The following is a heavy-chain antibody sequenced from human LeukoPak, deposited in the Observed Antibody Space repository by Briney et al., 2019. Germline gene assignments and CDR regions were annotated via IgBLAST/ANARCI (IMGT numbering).Heavy chain of an antibody. D-gene: IGHD5-12*01. CDR2: IYSGGNT. J-gene: IGHJ4*02. CDR1: GLTVSSSY. Sequence: PGGSLRLPCAASGLTVSSSYMSWVRQAPGKGLEWVSVIYSGGNTYYTDSVKGRFTISRDNSKNTLYLQMNSLRAEDTAVYYCATSSPIVATICFDYWGQGTLVTVSS. CDR3: ATSSPIVATICFDY. V-gene: IGHV3-66*01.